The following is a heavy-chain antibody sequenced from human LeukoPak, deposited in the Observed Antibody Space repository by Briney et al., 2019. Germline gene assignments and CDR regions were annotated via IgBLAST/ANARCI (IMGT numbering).Heavy chain of an antibody. CDR1: GGSISSSSYY. D-gene: IGHD5-18*01. CDR3: ARGPSEQGVTDY. V-gene: IGHV4-39*07. CDR2: VFYTGST. Sequence: SETLSLTCTVSGGSISSSSYYWGWIRQPPGKGLEWIACVFYTGSTYYNPSLKSRVTISVDTSKNQFSLKLSSVTAADTAVYYCARGPSEQGVTDYWGQGTLVTVSS. J-gene: IGHJ4*02.